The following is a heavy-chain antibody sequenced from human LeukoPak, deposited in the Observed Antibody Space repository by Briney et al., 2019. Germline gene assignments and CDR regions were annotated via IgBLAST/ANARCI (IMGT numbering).Heavy chain of an antibody. CDR1: GFSFSPSAAG. Sequence: SGPTLVNPTQTLTLTCTFSGFSFSPSAAGVGWLRQPPGKALEWLALISWDDTKHYSPSLKSRLTITKDTSKNQVVLIMTNMDPVDTATYYCAHRSRGYGYGIDYWGQGALVTVSS. D-gene: IGHD5-18*01. J-gene: IGHJ4*02. CDR2: ISWDDTK. V-gene: IGHV2-5*02. CDR3: AHRSRGYGYGIDY.